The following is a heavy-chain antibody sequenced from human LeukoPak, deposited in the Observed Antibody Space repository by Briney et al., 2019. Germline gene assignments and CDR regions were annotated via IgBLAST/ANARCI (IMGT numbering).Heavy chain of an antibody. CDR2: IYPRDGST. CDR1: GYSFTNNY. Sequence: ASVKVSCKASGYSFTNNYIHWVRQAPGQGLEWMGMIYPRDGSTSYAQRFQDRVTVTRDTSTSTVHMELSGLRAEDTALYYCARDQEGFDYWGQGTLVTVSS. V-gene: IGHV1-46*01. CDR3: ARDQEGFDY. J-gene: IGHJ4*02.